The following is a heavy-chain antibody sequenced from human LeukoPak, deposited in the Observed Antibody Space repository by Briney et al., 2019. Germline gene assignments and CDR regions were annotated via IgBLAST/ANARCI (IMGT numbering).Heavy chain of an antibody. Sequence: ASVKVSCKASGYTFTSYGISWVRQAPGQGLEWMGRIIPIFGTANYAQKFQGRVTITTDESTSTAYMELSSLRSEDTAVYYCARDLRLRDIVATGAFDIWGQGTMVTVSS. CDR2: IIPIFGTA. CDR1: GYTFTSYG. V-gene: IGHV1-69*05. D-gene: IGHD5-12*01. J-gene: IGHJ3*02. CDR3: ARDLRLRDIVATGAFDI.